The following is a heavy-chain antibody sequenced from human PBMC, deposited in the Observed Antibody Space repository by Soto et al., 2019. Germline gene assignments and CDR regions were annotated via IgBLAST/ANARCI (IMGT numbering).Heavy chain of an antibody. V-gene: IGHV4-4*02. CDR2: IYHRGST. Sequence: QVQLQESGPGLVKPSGTLSLTCAVSGGSISTSNWWSWVRQPPGKGLEWIAEIYHRGSTNYNPSLKRRVALSVDKSKNQFSLKLSSVTAADTAVYYCARGSYSSNFDYWGQGTLVTVSS. J-gene: IGHJ4*02. CDR3: ARGSYSSNFDY. CDR1: GGSISTSNW. D-gene: IGHD6-13*01.